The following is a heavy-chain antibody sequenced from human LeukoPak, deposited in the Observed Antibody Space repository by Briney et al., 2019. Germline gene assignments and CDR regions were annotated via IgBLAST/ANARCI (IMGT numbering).Heavy chain of an antibody. CDR1: GFTFASSA. Sequence: SVKVSCTASGFTFASSAVQWVRQARGQRLEWIGWIVVGSGNTNYAQKFQERVTITRDMSTSTAYMELSSLRSEDTAVYYCARASGGSYSDYYGMDVWGQGTTVTVSS. J-gene: IGHJ6*02. D-gene: IGHD1-26*01. CDR2: IVVGSGNT. CDR3: ARASGGSYSDYYGMDV. V-gene: IGHV1-58*01.